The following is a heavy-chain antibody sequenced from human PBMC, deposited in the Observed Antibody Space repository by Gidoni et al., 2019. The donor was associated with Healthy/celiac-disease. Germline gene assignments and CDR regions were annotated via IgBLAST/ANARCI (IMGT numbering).Heavy chain of an antibody. D-gene: IGHD4-17*01. CDR1: GLTFSRYG. Sequence: QVQLVESGGGVVQPGRSLRTYCAASGLTFSRYGMHWVRQAPGKGLAGVAVIWYDGSNKSYADSVKGRFTISRDNSQNPLYLQMNRLRAEDTAVYYCAREGDMTTNFEPLLDYYYYYGMDVWGQGTTVTVSS. CDR2: IWYDGSNK. J-gene: IGHJ6*02. V-gene: IGHV3-33*01. CDR3: AREGDMTTNFEPLLDYYYYYGMDV.